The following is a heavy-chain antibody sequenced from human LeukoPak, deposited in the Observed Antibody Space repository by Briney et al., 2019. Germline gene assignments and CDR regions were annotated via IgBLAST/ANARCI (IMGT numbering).Heavy chain of an antibody. D-gene: IGHD6-19*01. V-gene: IGHV4-59*01. CDR2: IYYSGST. CDR1: SEPISSYY. CDR3: AREIAVDRTYNWFDP. Sequence: PSETLSLTCAVYSEPISSYYWSWIRQPPGKGLEWIGYIYYSGSTNYNPSLKSRVTISVDTSKNQFSLKLSSVTAADTAVYYCAREIAVDRTYNWFDPWGQGTLVTVSS. J-gene: IGHJ5*02.